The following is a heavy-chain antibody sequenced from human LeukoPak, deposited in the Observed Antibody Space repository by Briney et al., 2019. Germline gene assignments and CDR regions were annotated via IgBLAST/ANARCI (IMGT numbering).Heavy chain of an antibody. V-gene: IGHV4-59*12. CDR3: AVLSRAEYFQH. CDR2: ISYSGGT. D-gene: IGHD3-16*02. CDR1: GGSISNYY. J-gene: IGHJ1*01. Sequence: SETLSLTCTVSGGSISNYYWNWIRQPPGKGLEWVGHISYSGGTKYNPSLQSRVTISIDTSKNQFSLKLSSVTAADTAVYYCAVLSRAEYFQHWGQGTLVTVSS.